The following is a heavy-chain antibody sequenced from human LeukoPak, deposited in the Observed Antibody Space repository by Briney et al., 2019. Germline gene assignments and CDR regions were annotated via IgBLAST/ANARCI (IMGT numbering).Heavy chain of an antibody. CDR3: ARGVVGARRGFDY. CDR1: GGSVSTYY. J-gene: IGHJ4*02. D-gene: IGHD1-26*01. Sequence: SETLSLTCTVSGGSVSTYYWSWIRQPPGRGLEWIGYIYPSGSTTYDPSLKSRVTISVDTSKNQFSLKLSSVTAADTAVYYCARGVVGARRGFDYWGQGTLVTVSS. V-gene: IGHV4-4*09. CDR2: IYPSGST.